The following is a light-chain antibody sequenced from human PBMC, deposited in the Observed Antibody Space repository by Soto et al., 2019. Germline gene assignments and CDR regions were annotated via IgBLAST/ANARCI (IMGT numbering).Light chain of an antibody. V-gene: IGKV1-27*01. J-gene: IGKJ2*01. CDR1: QGIYNY. CDR2: AAS. Sequence: DIQMTQSPSSLSASVGDRVTITCRASQGIYNYLAWYQQKPGKIPKRLIYAASTLQTGVPSRFSGSGSGTDFTLTISSLQPEDVATYYCQKYNSAPYTFGQGTRVDIK. CDR3: QKYNSAPYT.